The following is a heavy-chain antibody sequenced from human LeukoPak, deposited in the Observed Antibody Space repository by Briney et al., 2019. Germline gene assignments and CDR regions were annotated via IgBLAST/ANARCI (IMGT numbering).Heavy chain of an antibody. CDR3: TKDRSRQQMWSSVKKWFDP. Sequence: PGGSLRLSCAASGFIFSSYGMHWVRQAPGKGLEWVAFIRYDGINKYYADSVKGRFTISRDNSKNTLYLQMNSLRDEDTAVYYCTKDRSRQQMWSSVKKWFDPWGQGTPVTVSS. D-gene: IGHD6-13*01. J-gene: IGHJ5*02. V-gene: IGHV3-30*02. CDR2: IRYDGINK. CDR1: GFIFSSYG.